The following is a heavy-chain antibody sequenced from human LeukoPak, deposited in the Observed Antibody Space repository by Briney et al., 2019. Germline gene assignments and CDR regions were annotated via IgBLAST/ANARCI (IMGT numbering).Heavy chain of an antibody. CDR2: ISSSSSTI. CDR1: GFTFSSYS. J-gene: IGHJ4*02. Sequence: PGGSLRLSCAGSGFTFSSYSMNWVRQAPGKGLEWVSYISSSSSTIYYADSVKGRFTISRDNAKNSLYLQMNSLRAEDTAVYYCARDQDPMVWNYGMNFDYWCQGTLVTVSS. D-gene: IGHD1-7*01. V-gene: IGHV3-48*04. CDR3: ARDQDPMVWNYGMNFDY.